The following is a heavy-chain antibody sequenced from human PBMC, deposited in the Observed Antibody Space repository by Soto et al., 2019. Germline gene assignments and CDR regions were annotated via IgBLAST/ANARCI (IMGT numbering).Heavy chain of an antibody. CDR1: GGSIISYY. V-gene: IGHV4-59*01. CDR2: IYSSGST. J-gene: IGHJ4*02. D-gene: IGHD1-26*01. CDR3: AATPRY. Sequence: PSETLSLTCTVSGGSIISYYWNWIRQPPVKGLEWIGYIYSSGSTNYNPSLKGRVTRSLDTSKNQVSLNVTSVTAADTGVYYCAATPRYWGQGRLVTVSS.